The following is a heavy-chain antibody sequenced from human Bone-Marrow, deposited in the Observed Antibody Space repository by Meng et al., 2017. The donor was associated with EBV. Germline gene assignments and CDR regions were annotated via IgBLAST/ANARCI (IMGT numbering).Heavy chain of an antibody. V-gene: IGHV1-46*01. CDR3: ARDGGNHNFDF. CDR2: IISRGGRT. J-gene: IGHJ4*02. D-gene: IGHD1-14*01. CDR1: GTILTTSS. Sequence: LARRVAEASKPVAWLKLTCSASGTILTTSSFHRLRQAPGQGLEWMGRIISRGGRTIYAQNVRGRVTMTRDTSTSNVYLELRSLRSEDTAVYFCARDGGNHNFDFWGQGTLVTVSS.